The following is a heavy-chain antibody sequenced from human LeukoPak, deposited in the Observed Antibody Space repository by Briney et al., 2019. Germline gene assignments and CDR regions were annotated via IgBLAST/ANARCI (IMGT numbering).Heavy chain of an antibody. Sequence: GGSLRLSCAASGFTFSSYWMHWARQAPGKGLVWVSRINSDGSSTSYADSVKGRFTISRDNAKNTLYLQMNSLRAEDTAVYYCARVGYSGWNLEYWGQGTLVTVSS. CDR1: GFTFSSYW. J-gene: IGHJ4*02. CDR3: ARVGYSGWNLEY. CDR2: INSDGSST. D-gene: IGHD5-12*01. V-gene: IGHV3-74*01.